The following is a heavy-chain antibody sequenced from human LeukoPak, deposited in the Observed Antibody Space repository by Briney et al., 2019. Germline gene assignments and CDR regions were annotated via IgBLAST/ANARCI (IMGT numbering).Heavy chain of an antibody. V-gene: IGHV3-23*01. D-gene: IGHD3-9*01. CDR3: AKVASYDILTGYSHFDF. CDR1: RFTFGSYA. Sequence: GGSLRLSCAVSRFTFGSYAMSWVRQAPGKGLEWVSAIGGSGGSVYYADSVKGRFIISRDNSKNTLYLQMNSLRAEDTAVYYCAKVASYDILTGYSHFDFWGQGTPVTVSS. J-gene: IGHJ4*02. CDR2: IGGSGGSV.